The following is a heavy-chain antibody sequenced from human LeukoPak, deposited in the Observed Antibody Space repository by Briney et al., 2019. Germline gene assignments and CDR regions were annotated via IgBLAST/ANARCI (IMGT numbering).Heavy chain of an antibody. V-gene: IGHV3-23*01. D-gene: IGHD6-13*01. Sequence: GGSLRLSCGASGFTFNNYDMNWVRQAPGKGLEWVSSISGSGANTYYADSVKGRFTISRDNSKDTLYLQMNSLRAEDMAVYYCAKDLSSSSSWYGVFEFWGQGTLVTVSS. CDR3: AKDLSSSSSWYGVFEF. J-gene: IGHJ4*02. CDR2: ISGSGANT. CDR1: GFTFNNYD.